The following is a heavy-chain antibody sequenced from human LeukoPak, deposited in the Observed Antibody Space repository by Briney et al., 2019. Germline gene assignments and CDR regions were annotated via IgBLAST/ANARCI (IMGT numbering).Heavy chain of an antibody. J-gene: IGHJ1*01. V-gene: IGHV3-21*01. CDR2: ISSSSSYI. D-gene: IGHD4-17*01. CDR3: VRDMTTATTCYLQH. CDR1: GFTFSSYW. Sequence: GGSLRLSCAASGFTFSSYWMNWVRQAPGKGLEWVSSISSSSSYIYYADSVKGRFTISRDNAKNSLYVQMNSLRAEDTAVYYCVRDMTTATTCYLQHWGQGTLVTVSS.